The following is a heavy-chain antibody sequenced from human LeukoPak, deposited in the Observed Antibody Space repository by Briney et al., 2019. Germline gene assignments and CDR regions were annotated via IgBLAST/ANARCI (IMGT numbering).Heavy chain of an antibody. CDR1: GFTFSTYS. J-gene: IGHJ4*02. V-gene: IGHV3-48*01. Sequence: PGESLRPSCAASGFTFSTYSMNWVRQAPGKGLEWVSYMGSISGTIYYAESVKRRSTVPRDNAKNSLYLQMTSLRAEDTAVYYCARHYCTGSRCSSGAFDYWGQGTLVTVSS. CDR2: MGSISGTI. CDR3: ARHYCTGSRCSSGAFDY. D-gene: IGHD2-8*02.